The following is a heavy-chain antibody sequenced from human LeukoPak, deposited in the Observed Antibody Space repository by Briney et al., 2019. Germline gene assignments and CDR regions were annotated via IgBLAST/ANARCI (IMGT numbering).Heavy chain of an antibody. J-gene: IGHJ4*02. D-gene: IGHD2-2*02. CDR2: IIGSGAST. V-gene: IGHV3-23*01. CDR3: AKSGPYCSSTSCYIRDY. CDR1: ALTFTTNA. Sequence: GRSLRLSCPASALTFTTNAISWDRHAPGKGLEWVSAIIGSGASTFYTDSVKVRFTISRDNSKNTLYLQMNSLSAADTAVYYCAKSGPYCSSTSCYIRDYWGQGALVTVSS.